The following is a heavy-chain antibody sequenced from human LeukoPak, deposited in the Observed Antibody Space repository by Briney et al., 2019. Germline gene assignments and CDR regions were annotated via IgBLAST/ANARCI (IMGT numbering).Heavy chain of an antibody. D-gene: IGHD3-16*02. J-gene: IGHJ4*02. CDR3: ARGVFYVWGSYRGGSANKVFDY. Sequence: KPSETLSLTCAVYGGSFSGYYWSWIRQPPGKGLEWIGEINHSGSTHYNPSLKSRSTISVDTYNNQFSLKLSSVTAADTAVHYCARGVFYVWGSYRGGSANKVFDYWGQGTLVTVSS. CDR2: INHSGST. CDR1: GGSFSGYY. V-gene: IGHV4-34*01.